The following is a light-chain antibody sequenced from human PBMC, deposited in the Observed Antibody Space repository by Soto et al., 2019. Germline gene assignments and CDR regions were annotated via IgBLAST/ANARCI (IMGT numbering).Light chain of an antibody. CDR2: DAS. V-gene: IGKV3-11*01. CDR1: QSVRSS. Sequence: EIVLTQSPATLSLPPGKRATLSCRASQSVRSSLAWYQQQPGQAPRLLIYDASNRATGIPARFNGSGSGTDFTLTISSLEPEDSAVYYCQQRHMWPITFGQGTRLEIK. CDR3: QQRHMWPIT. J-gene: IGKJ5*01.